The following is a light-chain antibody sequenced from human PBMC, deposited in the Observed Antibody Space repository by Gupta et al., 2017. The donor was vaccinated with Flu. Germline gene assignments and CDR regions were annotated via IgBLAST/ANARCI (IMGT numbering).Light chain of an antibody. CDR2: SNN. CDR1: SSNIGSNT. J-gene: IGLJ1*01. Sequence: QSVVTQPPSASGTPGQRVTISCSGSSSNIGSNTVNWYQQLPGTAPKVLIYSNNQRPSGVPDRFSGSKSGTSTSLAISGLRSEDEADYYCAAWDDSLNGFYVFGTGTKVTVI. CDR3: AAWDDSLNGFYV. V-gene: IGLV1-44*01.